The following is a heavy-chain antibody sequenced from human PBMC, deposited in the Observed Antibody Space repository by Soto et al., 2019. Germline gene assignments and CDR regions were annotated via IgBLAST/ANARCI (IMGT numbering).Heavy chain of an antibody. CDR3: TRDASIVVVVAATYFDY. CDR1: GFTFGDYA. J-gene: IGHJ4*02. D-gene: IGHD2-15*01. V-gene: IGHV3-49*03. CDR2: IRSKGYGGTT. Sequence: GGSLRLSCTASGFTFGDYAMSWFRQAPGKGLEWVGFIRSKGYGGTTEYAASVKGRFTISRDDSKSIAYLQMNSLKTEDTAVYYCTRDASIVVVVAATYFDYWGQGTLVTVSS.